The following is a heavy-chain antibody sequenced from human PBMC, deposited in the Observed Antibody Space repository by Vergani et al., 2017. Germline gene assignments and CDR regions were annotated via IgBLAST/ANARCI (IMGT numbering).Heavy chain of an antibody. D-gene: IGHD3-3*01. CDR3: VREFWSGYDPMPTGLVKFYY. CDR2: IRSKAYGGTK. V-gene: IGHV3-49*03. CDR1: GFTFGDYA. Sequence: EVQLVESGGGLVQPGRSLRLSCTASGFTFGDYAMSWFRQAPGKGLEGVGFIRSKAYGGTKEYAASVKCRFTISRDDSKSIVYLQMNSLKTEDTAVYYCVREFWSGYDPMPTGLVKFYYWVQGTLVTVSS. J-gene: IGHJ4*02.